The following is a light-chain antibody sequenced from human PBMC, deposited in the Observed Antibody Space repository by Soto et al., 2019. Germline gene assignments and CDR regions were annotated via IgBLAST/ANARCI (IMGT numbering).Light chain of an antibody. CDR2: AAS. J-gene: IGKJ4*01. Sequence: DIQMTQSPSSLSASVGDRVTITCRASQSIASYLNWYQQKPGKAPNLLIYAASSLQSGVPSRFSGTGSGTDFTLTISSLQPEDSATYYCQQTYSTPHTFGGGTKVDIK. V-gene: IGKV1-39*01. CDR1: QSIASY. CDR3: QQTYSTPHT.